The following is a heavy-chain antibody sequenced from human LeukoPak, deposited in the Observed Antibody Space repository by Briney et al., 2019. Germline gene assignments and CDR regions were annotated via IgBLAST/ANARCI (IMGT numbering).Heavy chain of an antibody. CDR1: GGSISSGGYS. V-gene: IGHV4-30-4*07. J-gene: IGHJ6*03. CDR2: IYYSGST. Sequence: PSQTLSLTCAVSGGSISSGGYSWSWIRQPPGKGLEWIGYIYYSGSTNYNPSLKSRVTISVDTSKNQFSLKLSSVTAADTAVYYCARASLRYGTRPYYYMDVWGKGTTVTVSS. CDR3: ARASLRYGTRPYYYMDV. D-gene: IGHD2-8*01.